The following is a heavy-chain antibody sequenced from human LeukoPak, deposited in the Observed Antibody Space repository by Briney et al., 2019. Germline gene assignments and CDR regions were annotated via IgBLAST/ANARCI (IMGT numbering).Heavy chain of an antibody. CDR3: ARGRSWELPADY. J-gene: IGHJ4*02. CDR2: IYYSGST. Sequence: PSETLSLTCTVSGGYISSSSYYWGWIRQPPGKGLEWIGSIYYSGSTYYDPSLKSRVTISVDTSKNQFSLKLSSVTAADTAVYYCARGRSWELPADYWGQGTLVTVSS. CDR1: GGYISSSSYY. D-gene: IGHD3-10*01. V-gene: IGHV4-39*07.